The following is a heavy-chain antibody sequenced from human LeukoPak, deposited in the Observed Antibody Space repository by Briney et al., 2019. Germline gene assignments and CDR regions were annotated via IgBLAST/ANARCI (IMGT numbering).Heavy chain of an antibody. D-gene: IGHD3-22*01. CDR1: GYTFTNYG. Sequence: GASVKVSCKASGYTFTNYGISWVRQAPGQGLEWMGWISVYNGYTKYAQNLQGRVTMTTDTSTSTAYMELRSLRSDDTAVYYCARERWYDNSGYYNWGQGTLVTVSS. CDR2: ISVYNGYT. CDR3: ARERWYDNSGYYN. V-gene: IGHV1-18*01. J-gene: IGHJ4*02.